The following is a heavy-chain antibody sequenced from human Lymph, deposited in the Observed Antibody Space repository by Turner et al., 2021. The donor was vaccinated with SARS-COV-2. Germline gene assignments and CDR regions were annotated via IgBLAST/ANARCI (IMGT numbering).Heavy chain of an antibody. Sequence: EVQLVETGGGLIQPGGSLRLSCAASGIIVSRNYMNWVSQAPGKGLEWVSVIYSGGTTYYADSVKGRFTISRDNSKNTLYLQMNSLRVEDTAVYYCARDLGTYGMDVWGQGTTVTVSS. J-gene: IGHJ6*02. CDR1: GIIVSRNY. V-gene: IGHV3-53*02. CDR2: IYSGGTT. CDR3: ARDLGTYGMDV. D-gene: IGHD6-13*01.